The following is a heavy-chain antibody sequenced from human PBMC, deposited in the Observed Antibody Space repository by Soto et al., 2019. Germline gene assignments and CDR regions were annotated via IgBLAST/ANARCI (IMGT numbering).Heavy chain of an antibody. D-gene: IGHD3-9*01. CDR1: GFSLSTSGVG. Sequence: SGPTLVNPTQTLTLTCTFSGFSLSTSGVGVGWIRQPPGKALEWLALIYWDDDKRYSPSLKSRLTITKDTSKNQVVLTMTNVDPVDTATYYCEHYYDILPGLPYWGQGTLVTVSS. CDR2: IYWDDDK. V-gene: IGHV2-5*02. CDR3: EHYYDILPGLPY. J-gene: IGHJ4*02.